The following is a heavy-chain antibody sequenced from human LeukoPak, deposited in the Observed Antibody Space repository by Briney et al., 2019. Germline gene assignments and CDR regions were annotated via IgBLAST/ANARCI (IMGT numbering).Heavy chain of an antibody. J-gene: IGHJ6*02. CDR1: GYTFTSYG. V-gene: IGHV1-18*01. Sequence: GASVKVSCKASGYTFTSYGISWVRQAPGQGLEWMGWISAYNGNTNYAQKLQGRVTMTTDTSTSTAYMELRSLRSDDTAVYYCARYYDYVWGSYPSLRTHQYGMDVWGQGTTVTVSS. D-gene: IGHD3-16*02. CDR3: ARYYDYVWGSYPSLRTHQYGMDV. CDR2: ISAYNGNT.